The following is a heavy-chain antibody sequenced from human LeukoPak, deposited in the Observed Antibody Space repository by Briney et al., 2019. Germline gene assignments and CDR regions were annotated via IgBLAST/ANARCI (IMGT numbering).Heavy chain of an antibody. CDR2: IRGSGDII. CDR1: GFTFSSYS. Sequence: PGGSLRLSCAASGFTFSSYSMNWVRQAPGKGLEWVSTIRGSGDIIYYADSVKGRFTISRDNFKNTLYLQMNYLRVEDTAVYFCAKVIVPDAIIGPFDPWGQGTLVTVSS. D-gene: IGHD2-2*02. V-gene: IGHV3-23*01. CDR3: AKVIVPDAIIGPFDP. J-gene: IGHJ5*02.